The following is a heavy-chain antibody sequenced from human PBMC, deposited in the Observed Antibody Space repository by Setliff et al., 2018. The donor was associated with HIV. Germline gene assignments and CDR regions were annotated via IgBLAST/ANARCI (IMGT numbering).Heavy chain of an antibody. CDR2: ISSSSRSK. CDR3: ARGEPTILVVPAAFFDY. D-gene: IGHD2-2*01. J-gene: IGHJ4*02. Sequence: GGSLRLSCEASGFTFSTYSMNWVRQAPGKGLEWVSSISSSSRSKYYADSVKGRFTISRDNAKNSLYLQMNNLRAEDTAVYFCARGEPTILVVPAAFFDYWGQGTLVTVSS. V-gene: IGHV3-21*01. CDR1: GFTFSTYS.